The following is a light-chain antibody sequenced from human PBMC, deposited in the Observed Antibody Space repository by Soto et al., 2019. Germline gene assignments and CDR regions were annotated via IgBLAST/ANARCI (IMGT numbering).Light chain of an antibody. J-gene: IGLJ2*01. CDR1: SSDVGASKY. V-gene: IGLV2-14*01. CDR2: EVS. CDR3: SSYTSTITVL. Sequence: QSVLTQPASVSGSPGQSITISCTGTSSDVGASKYVSWYQQHPGKAPKLMIYEVSNRPSGVSNRFSGSKSGNTASLTISGLQADDEADYYCSSYTSTITVLFGGGTKLTVL.